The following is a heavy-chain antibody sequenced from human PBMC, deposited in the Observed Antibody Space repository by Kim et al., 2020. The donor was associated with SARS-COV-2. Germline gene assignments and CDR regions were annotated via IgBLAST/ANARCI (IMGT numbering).Heavy chain of an antibody. V-gene: IGHV1-2*02. D-gene: IGHD3-16*01. CDR3: ASGGQSASQTHYYYGLDV. Sequence: ASVKVSCKASGYTFTDYYMHWVRQAPGQVLEWMGWINPNSGGTNYAQNFQGRVTMTRDTSISTAYMELSRLRSDDTAVYYCASGGQSASQTHYYYGLDVWGQGTTVTVSS. CDR2: INPNSGGT. CDR1: GYTFTDYY. J-gene: IGHJ6*02.